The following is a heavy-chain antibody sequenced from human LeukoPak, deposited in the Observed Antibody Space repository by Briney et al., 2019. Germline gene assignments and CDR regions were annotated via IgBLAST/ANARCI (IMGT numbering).Heavy chain of an antibody. Sequence: SETLSLTCTVSGGSISSSSYYWGWIRQPPGKGLEWIGSIYYSGSTYYNPSLKSRVTISVDTSKNQFSLKLSSVTAADTAVYYCARGRGSQLGYYYYYYMDVWGKGTTVTVSS. CDR3: ARGRGSQLGYYYYYYMDV. CDR2: IYYSGST. V-gene: IGHV4-39*01. J-gene: IGHJ6*03. D-gene: IGHD7-27*01. CDR1: GGSISSSSYY.